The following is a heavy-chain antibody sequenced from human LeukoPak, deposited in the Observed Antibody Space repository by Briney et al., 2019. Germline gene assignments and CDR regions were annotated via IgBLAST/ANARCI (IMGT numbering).Heavy chain of an antibody. CDR3: ARTMIVVVEHDY. CDR2: ISAYNGNT. V-gene: IGHV1-18*01. D-gene: IGHD3-22*01. J-gene: IGHJ4*02. CDR1: GYTFTSYG. Sequence: AAVKVSCKASGYTFTSYGISWVRQAPGQGLEWMGWISAYNGNTNYAQKLQGRVTMTTDTSTSTAYMELRSLRSDDTAVYYCARTMIVVVEHDYWGQGTLVTVSS.